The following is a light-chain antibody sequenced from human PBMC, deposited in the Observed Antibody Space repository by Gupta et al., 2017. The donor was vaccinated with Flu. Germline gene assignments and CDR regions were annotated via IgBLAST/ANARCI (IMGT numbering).Light chain of an antibody. V-gene: IGLV6-57*01. CDR1: SGSIGNYY. Sequence: NFMLTQPHPVSESPGKTVSISCTRSSGSIGNYYVQWYQQRPGSSPTTVIYEYRKRPSGVPDRFSGSIDWSSNSASLIISGLNYEDEADYYCQSYDDTTYVFGTGTKVTV. CDR2: EYR. J-gene: IGLJ1*01. CDR3: QSYDDTTYV.